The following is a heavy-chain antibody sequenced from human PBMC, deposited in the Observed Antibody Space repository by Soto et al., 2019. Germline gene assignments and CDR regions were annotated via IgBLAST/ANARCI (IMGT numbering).Heavy chain of an antibody. D-gene: IGHD6-19*01. CDR1: GYTFANYY. V-gene: IGHV1-46*01. CDR3: ARAELTVAGQAFAS. Sequence: ASVKVSCKASGYTFANYYMHWVRQAPGQGIEWMGIINPSGEATNYAQKFQGRVTMIWDTSTSTVYMEVTSLRSEDTAMYYCARAELTVAGQAFASWGQGTLVTVSS. CDR2: INPSGEAT. J-gene: IGHJ4*02.